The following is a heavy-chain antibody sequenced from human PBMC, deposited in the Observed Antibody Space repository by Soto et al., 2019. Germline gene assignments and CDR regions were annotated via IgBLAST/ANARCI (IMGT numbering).Heavy chain of an antibody. CDR2: IAYDGSNI. D-gene: IGHD6-19*01. V-gene: IGHV3-30*03. J-gene: IGHJ4*02. Sequence: QVQLVESGGGVVQPGRSLRLSCAASGFTFSNCAMHWVRQAPGKGLEWVAVIAYDGSNIYYADSVKGRFTISRDNSKNTLYLQMNSLRPEDTAVYFCARAPVKQWLLLSSRGQGTLVTVSS. CDR3: ARAPVKQWLLLSS. CDR1: GFTFSNCA.